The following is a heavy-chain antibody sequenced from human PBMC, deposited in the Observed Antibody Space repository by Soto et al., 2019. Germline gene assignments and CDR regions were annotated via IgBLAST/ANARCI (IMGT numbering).Heavy chain of an antibody. J-gene: IGHJ4*02. CDR1: GGSFSGYY. Sequence: QVQLQQWGAGLLKPSETLSLTCAVSGGSFSGYYWSWIRQPPGKGLEWIGEINHSGSTNYNPSLKSRVTISVDTSKNQFYLKLSSVTAADTAVYYFVIIPFDYWGQGTLVTVPS. D-gene: IGHD3-10*01. CDR2: INHSGST. CDR3: VIIPFDY. V-gene: IGHV4-34*01.